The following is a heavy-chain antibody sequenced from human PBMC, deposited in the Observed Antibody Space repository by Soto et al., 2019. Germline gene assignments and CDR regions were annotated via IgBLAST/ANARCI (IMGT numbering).Heavy chain of an antibody. CDR3: ARVEYGDYDLSP. CDR1: GGSISSGGYY. J-gene: IGHJ5*02. Sequence: SETLSLTCTVSGGSISSGGYYWSWIRQHPGKGLEWIGYIYYSGSTYYNPSLKSRVTISVDTSKNQFSLKLSSVTAADTAVYYCARVEYGDYDLSPWGQGTLVTVSS. V-gene: IGHV4-31*02. CDR2: IYYSGST. D-gene: IGHD4-17*01.